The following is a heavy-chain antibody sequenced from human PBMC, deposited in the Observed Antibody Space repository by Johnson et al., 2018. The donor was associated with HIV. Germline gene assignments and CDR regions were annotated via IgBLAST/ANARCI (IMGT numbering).Heavy chain of an antibody. Sequence: VLLVESGGVVVQPGGSLRLSCAASGFTFDDYAMHWVRQAPGKGLEWVSLISWDGGSTYYADYVKGRFTISRDNSKNSLYLQMNSLRAEDTAVYYCATSTASDAFDIWGQGTMVTVSS. CDR2: ISWDGGST. D-gene: IGHD1-1*01. J-gene: IGHJ3*02. CDR1: GFTFDDYA. CDR3: ATSTASDAFDI. V-gene: IGHV3-43D*03.